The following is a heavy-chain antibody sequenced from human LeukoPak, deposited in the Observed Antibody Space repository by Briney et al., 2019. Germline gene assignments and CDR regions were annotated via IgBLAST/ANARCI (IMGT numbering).Heavy chain of an antibody. V-gene: IGHV1-69*13. D-gene: IGHD5-18*01. CDR2: IIPIFGTA. Sequence: ASVKVSCKASGGTFSGYAISWVRQAPGQGLEWMGGIIPIFGTANYAQKFQGRVTITADESTSTAYMELSSLRSEDTAVYYCARENGNTAMVTFDYWGQGTLVTVSS. CDR3: ARENGNTAMVTFDY. CDR1: GGTFSGYA. J-gene: IGHJ4*02.